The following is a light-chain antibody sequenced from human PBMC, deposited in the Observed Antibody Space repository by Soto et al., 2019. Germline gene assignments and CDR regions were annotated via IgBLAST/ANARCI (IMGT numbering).Light chain of an antibody. CDR2: AAT. CDR3: QQGYTTPGT. J-gene: IGKJ1*01. CDR1: QSISAH. Sequence: DIQMTQSPSSLSASVGDRVTIPCRASQSISAHLNWYQQKPWKAPKVLIYAATNLESGAPSRFSGSGSGTEFTLTISSLQPEDFATYYCQQGYTTPGTFGQGTKVE. V-gene: IGKV1-39*01.